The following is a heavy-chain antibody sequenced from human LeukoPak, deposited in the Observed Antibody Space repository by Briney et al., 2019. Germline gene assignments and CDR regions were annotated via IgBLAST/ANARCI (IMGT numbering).Heavy chain of an antibody. J-gene: IGHJ4*02. CDR1: GFTFSSYW. CDR2: IKQDGSEK. V-gene: IGHV3-7*01. D-gene: IGHD2-2*01. CDR3: ARIYCSSNTCSFDY. Sequence: GGSLRLSCAASGFTFSSYWMSWVRQAPGKGLEWVANIKQDGSEKYYVDSVKGRFTISRDNAKNTLSLHMNSLRAEDTAVYYCARIYCSSNTCSFDYWGQGTLVTVSS.